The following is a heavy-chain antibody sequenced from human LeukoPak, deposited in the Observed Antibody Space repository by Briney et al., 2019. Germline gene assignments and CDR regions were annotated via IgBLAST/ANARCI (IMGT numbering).Heavy chain of an antibody. CDR1: GYSISSGYY. CDR3: ARDAWGTKFDP. J-gene: IGHJ5*02. CDR2: IYTSGST. V-gene: IGHV4-61*02. D-gene: IGHD1-1*01. Sequence: SETLSLTCTVSGYSISSGYYWSWIRQPAGKGLEWIGRIYTSGSTNYNPSLKSRVTISVDTSKSQFSLILSSVTAADTAVYYRARDAWGTKFDPWGQGTLVTVSS.